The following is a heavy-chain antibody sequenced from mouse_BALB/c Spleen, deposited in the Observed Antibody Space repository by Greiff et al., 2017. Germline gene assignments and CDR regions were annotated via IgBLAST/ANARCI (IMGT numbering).Heavy chain of an antibody. CDR3: ARDPSYGNYFDD. J-gene: IGHJ2*01. V-gene: IGHV7-3*02. D-gene: IGHD2-10*01. Sequence: EVKVVESGGGLVQPGGSLRLSCATSGFTFTDYYMSWVRQPPGKALEWLGFIRNKANGYTTEYSASVKGRFTISRDNSQSILYLQMNTLRAEDSAAYYCARDPSYGNYFDDWGQGTTLTVSS. CDR2: IRNKANGYTT. CDR1: GFTFTDYY.